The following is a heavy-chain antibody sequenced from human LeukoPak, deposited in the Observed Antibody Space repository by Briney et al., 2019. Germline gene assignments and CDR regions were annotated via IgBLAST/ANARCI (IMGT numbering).Heavy chain of an antibody. CDR1: GFSLTTYG. D-gene: IGHD3-10*01. CDR2: IWYDGSRK. J-gene: IGHJ4*02. V-gene: IGHV3-33*01. CDR3: ARDGGSGIDY. Sequence: GGSLRLSCAASGFSLTTYGTHWLRQAPGKGLEWVAVIWYDGSRKFYGDSVEGRFTVSRDTSENTMYLQMNTLRVDDTAVYYCARDGGSGIDYWGQGTLVTVSS.